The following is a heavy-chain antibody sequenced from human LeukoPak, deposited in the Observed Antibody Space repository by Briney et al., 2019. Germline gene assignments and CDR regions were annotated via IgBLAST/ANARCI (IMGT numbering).Heavy chain of an antibody. CDR1: GYTFTSYA. Sequence: ASVKVSCKASGYTFTSYAMHWVRQAPGQRLEWMGWINAGNGNTKYSQKFQGRVTITRDTSASTAYMELSSLRSEDTAVYYCASFGPAYGDYEEIYFDYWGQGTLVTVSS. V-gene: IGHV1-3*01. CDR2: INAGNGNT. J-gene: IGHJ4*02. CDR3: ASFGPAYGDYEEIYFDY. D-gene: IGHD4-17*01.